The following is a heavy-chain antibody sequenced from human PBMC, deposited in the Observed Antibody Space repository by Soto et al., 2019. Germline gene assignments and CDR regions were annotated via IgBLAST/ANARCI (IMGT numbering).Heavy chain of an antibody. Sequence: GESLKISCAASGFTFSNYGMHWAHQAPGKGLERVAAILYDGSNKYYADSVKGRFTISRDNSKNTLFLQMNSLRAEDTAVYYCAKVSVPAAIAYYYYYGMDVWGQGTTVTVSS. J-gene: IGHJ6*02. CDR3: AKVSVPAAIAYYYYYGMDV. D-gene: IGHD2-2*01. CDR2: ILYDGSNK. CDR1: GFTFSNYG. V-gene: IGHV3-30*02.